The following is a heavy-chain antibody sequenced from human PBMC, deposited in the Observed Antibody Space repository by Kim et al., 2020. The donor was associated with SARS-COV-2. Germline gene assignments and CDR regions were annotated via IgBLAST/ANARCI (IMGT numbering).Heavy chain of an antibody. D-gene: IGHD3-10*01. V-gene: IGHV4-30-4*01. CDR3: AKRYVSGRLSRCVGWFDP. J-gene: IGHJ5*02. Sequence: SETLSLTCTVSGGSISTDGYYWSWIRQPPGKGLEYIGYIYYSGSTYYNPSLQSRLTISVDTSKNQFSLKLTSVTAADTAVYYCAKRYVSGRLSRCVGWFDPWGQGTLVTVSS. CDR2: IYYSGST. CDR1: GGSISTDGYY.